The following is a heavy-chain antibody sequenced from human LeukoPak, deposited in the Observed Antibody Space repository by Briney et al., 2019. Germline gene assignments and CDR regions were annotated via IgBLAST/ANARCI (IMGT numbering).Heavy chain of an antibody. CDR1: GASISNNKYF. Sequence: PSETLSLTCAVSGASISNNKYFWAWIRQPPGKGLEWIGTVYYIGTTFYNPSLKSRLTLSVDTSKNQFSLKLGSVTAADTSVYYCARLSDRDLQHWFDPWGQGILVTVSS. D-gene: IGHD3-10*01. J-gene: IGHJ5*02. CDR3: ARLSDRDLQHWFDP. V-gene: IGHV4-39*01. CDR2: VYYIGTT.